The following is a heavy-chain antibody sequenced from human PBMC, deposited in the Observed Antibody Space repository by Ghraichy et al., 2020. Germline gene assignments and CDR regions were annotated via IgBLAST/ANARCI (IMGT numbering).Heavy chain of an antibody. J-gene: IGHJ4*02. CDR2: FYYSGST. V-gene: IGHV4-31*03. D-gene: IGHD2-2*01. CDR1: GDTLTSGEHY. Sequence: SETLSLTCSVSGDTLTSGEHYWSWIRQHPGGALEWIGYFYYSGSTLYNPSLGSRLAISLDTSKNQFSLKLSSVTAADTAVYYCAGGDCTTSSCFRYRFDYWGQGSLVSVSS. CDR3: AGGDCTTSSCFRYRFDY.